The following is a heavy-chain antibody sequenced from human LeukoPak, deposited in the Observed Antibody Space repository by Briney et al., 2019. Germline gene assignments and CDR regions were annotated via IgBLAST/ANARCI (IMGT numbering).Heavy chain of an antibody. CDR2: IYYSGST. J-gene: IGHJ3*02. V-gene: IGHV4-59*01. D-gene: IGHD2-15*01. CDR1: GGSISSYY. Sequence: PSETLSLTCTVSGGSISSYYWSWIRQPPGKGLEWIGYIYYSGSTNYNPSLKSRVIISVDTSKNQFSLKLSSVTAADTAVYYCARDRGSMGFDIWGQGTMVTVSS. CDR3: ARDRGSMGFDI.